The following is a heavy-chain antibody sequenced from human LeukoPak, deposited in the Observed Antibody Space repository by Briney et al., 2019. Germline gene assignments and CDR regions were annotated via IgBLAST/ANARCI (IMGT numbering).Heavy chain of an antibody. J-gene: IGHJ5*02. CDR3: VRGVGGDSRFDP. Sequence: GGSLRLSCAASGFTFSSYWMHWVRQAPGKGLVWVSRINSDGSSTRYADSEKGRFTISRDNAKNTLYLQMNSLRAEDMAVYYCVRGVGGDSRFDPWGRGTLVTVSS. CDR1: GFTFSSYW. V-gene: IGHV3-74*01. CDR2: INSDGSST. D-gene: IGHD1-26*01.